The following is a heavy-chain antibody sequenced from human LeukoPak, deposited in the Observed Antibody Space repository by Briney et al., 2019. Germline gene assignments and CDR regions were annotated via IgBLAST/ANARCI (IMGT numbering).Heavy chain of an antibody. J-gene: IGHJ4*02. CDR1: GITFSSYW. CDR3: ATHNSWRFDY. Sequence: PGGSLRLSCVASGITFSSYWMSWVRQAPGQGLEWVANINQDGSDKNYMDFEKGRFTISRDNAKNSLYLQVNSLRPEDTAVYFCATHNSWRFDYWGQGTLVTVSS. D-gene: IGHD1-20*01. V-gene: IGHV3-7*02. CDR2: INQDGSDK.